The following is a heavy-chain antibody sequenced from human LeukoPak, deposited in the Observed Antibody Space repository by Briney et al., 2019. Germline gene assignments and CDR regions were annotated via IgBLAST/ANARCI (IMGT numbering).Heavy chain of an antibody. J-gene: IGHJ6*02. CDR1: GFTFDDYG. D-gene: IGHD4-11*01. V-gene: IGHV3-7*01. CDR2: IKQDGSEI. Sequence: PGGSLRLSCAASGFTFDDYGMSWVRQAPGKGLEWVANIKQDGSEIYYVGSVKGRFTISRDNAKSSLYLQMNSLRAEDTAMYYCARGVNRPNYYYYGMDVWGQGTTVTVSS. CDR3: ARGVNRPNYYYYGMDV.